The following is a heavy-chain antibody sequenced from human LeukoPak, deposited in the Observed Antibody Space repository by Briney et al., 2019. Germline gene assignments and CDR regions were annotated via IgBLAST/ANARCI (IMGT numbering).Heavy chain of an antibody. D-gene: IGHD3-9*01. CDR1: GGSISSYF. CDR2: IYSGVGT. V-gene: IGHV4-4*09. J-gene: IGHJ3*02. Sequence: SETLSLTCTVSGGSISSYFWSWIGPPPGKGLEWFGYIYSGVGTYYIPSLKRRVTISVDASNNQFSLKLSSVTAADTAVYYCARANSYYDILTGPDAFDIWGQETMVTVSS. CDR3: ARANSYYDILTGPDAFDI.